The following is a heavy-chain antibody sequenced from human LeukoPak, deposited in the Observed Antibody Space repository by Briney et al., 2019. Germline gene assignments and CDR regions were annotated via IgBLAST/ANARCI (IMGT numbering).Heavy chain of an antibody. J-gene: IGHJ6*02. CDR1: GFTFSSYG. CDR2: IWYDGSNK. Sequence: GRSLRLSCAASGFTFSSYGMHWVRQAPGKGLEWVAVIWYDGSNKYYADSVKGRFTISRGNSKNTLYLQMNSLRAEDTAVYYCARFSALEYGMDVWGQGTTVTVSS. V-gene: IGHV3-33*01. CDR3: ARFSALEYGMDV.